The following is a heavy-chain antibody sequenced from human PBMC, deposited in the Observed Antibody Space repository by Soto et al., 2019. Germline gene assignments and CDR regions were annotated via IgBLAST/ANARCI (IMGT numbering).Heavy chain of an antibody. V-gene: IGHV1-69*12. Sequence: QVQLVQSGAEVKKPGSSVKVSCKASGGTFSSYAISWVRQAPGQGLEWMGGIIPIFGTANYAQKFQGRVTITADESTSTAYMELSSLRSEDTDVYYCARGADYDFWKGLPPYGMDVWDQGTTVTVSS. J-gene: IGHJ6*02. CDR3: ARGADYDFWKGLPPYGMDV. D-gene: IGHD3-3*01. CDR2: IIPIFGTA. CDR1: GGTFSSYA.